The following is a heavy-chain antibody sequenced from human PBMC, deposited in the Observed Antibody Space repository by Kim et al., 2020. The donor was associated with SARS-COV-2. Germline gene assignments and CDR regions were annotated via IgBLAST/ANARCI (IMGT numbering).Heavy chain of an antibody. CDR1: GLTVTSNY. Sequence: GGSLRLSCAASGLTVTSNYMSWVRQAPERGLEWDSIIYPDGETHYADSVRGRFIISSDNSKNTLSLQMNSLRVDDTAVYYCAKLPGTIVPSPYYWGQGTLVTVSS. CDR3: AKLPGTIVPSPYY. D-gene: IGHD1-7*01. CDR2: IYPDGET. J-gene: IGHJ4*02. V-gene: IGHV3-53*01.